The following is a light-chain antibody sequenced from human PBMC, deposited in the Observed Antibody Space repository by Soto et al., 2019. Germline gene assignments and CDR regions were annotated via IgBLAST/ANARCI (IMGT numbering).Light chain of an antibody. Sequence: MTPYPSSLSASVGDTLTVPCRASQSIISYLNWYQQKPGKAPKLLIYAASSLQSGVPSRFSGSRSGTDFTLTISSLQPEDFATYYCQQSYSTPFVTFGQGTRLEIK. CDR3: QQSYSTPFVT. J-gene: IGKJ5*01. V-gene: IGKV1-39*01. CDR1: QSIISY. CDR2: AAS.